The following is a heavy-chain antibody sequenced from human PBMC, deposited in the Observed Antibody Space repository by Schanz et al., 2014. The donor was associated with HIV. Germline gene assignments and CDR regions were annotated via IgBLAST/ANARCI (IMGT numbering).Heavy chain of an antibody. D-gene: IGHD2-21*01. J-gene: IGHJ4*02. CDR1: GFTFSNHW. Sequence: EVQLVESGGGLVQPGGSLRLSCAASGFTFSNHWMHWVRQAPGKGLVWVSRMDLDGSTTNYADSVKGRFTISRDNAKNTLYLQMNSLRAEDTAMYYCAAGLIRYFLDYWGQGTLVTVSS. CDR2: MDLDGSTT. CDR3: AAGLIRYFLDY. V-gene: IGHV3-74*02.